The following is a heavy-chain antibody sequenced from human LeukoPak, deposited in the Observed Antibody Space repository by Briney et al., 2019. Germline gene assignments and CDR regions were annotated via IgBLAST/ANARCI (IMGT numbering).Heavy chain of an antibody. Sequence: ASVKVSCKASGGTFSSYAISWVRQAPGQGLEWMGRIIPILGIANYAQKFQGRVTITADKSTSTAYMELSRLRSDDTAVYYCARGWPPPTRYSSSWSFDYWGQGTLVTVSS. V-gene: IGHV1-69*04. D-gene: IGHD6-13*01. CDR1: GGTFSSYA. CDR3: ARGWPPPTRYSSSWSFDY. J-gene: IGHJ4*02. CDR2: IIPILGIA.